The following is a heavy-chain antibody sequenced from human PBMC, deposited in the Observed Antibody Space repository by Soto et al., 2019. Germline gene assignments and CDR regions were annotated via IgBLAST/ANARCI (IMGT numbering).Heavy chain of an antibody. Sequence: PSETLSLTCAVYVGSFSGYYWSWIRQPPGKGLEWIGEINHSGSTNYNPSLKSRVTISVDTSKNQFSLKLSSVTAADTAVYYCARGPRYYYYGMDVWGQGTTVTVSS. CDR1: VGSFSGYY. V-gene: IGHV4-34*01. CDR2: INHSGST. CDR3: ARGPRYYYYGMDV. J-gene: IGHJ6*02.